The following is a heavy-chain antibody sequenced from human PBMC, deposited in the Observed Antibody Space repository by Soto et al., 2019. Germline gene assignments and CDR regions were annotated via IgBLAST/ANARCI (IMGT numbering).Heavy chain of an antibody. J-gene: IGHJ4*02. CDR1: GYTFFSFW. CDR2: IDPGDSSA. CDR3: ARRYCSRADCYSDS. V-gene: IGHV5-10-1*01. Sequence: GESLKISCHGSGYTFFSFWIVWVRQVPGKGLEWVGRIDPGDSSATYSPTFQGHVTISADRSTRSAYLQWRSLRASDTAIYFCARRYCSRADCYSDSWGQGXLVTVSS. D-gene: IGHD2-2*01.